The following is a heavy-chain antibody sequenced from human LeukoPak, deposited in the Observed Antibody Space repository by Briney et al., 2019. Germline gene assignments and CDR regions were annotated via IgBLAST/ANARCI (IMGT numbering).Heavy chain of an antibody. CDR3: ARVRGIAAGRYYFDY. J-gene: IGHJ4*02. V-gene: IGHV1-69*13. D-gene: IGHD6-13*01. CDR1: GGTFSSYA. Sequence: SVKVSCKASGGTFSSYAISWVRQAPGQGLEWMGGIIPIFGTANYAQKFQGRVTVTADESTSTAYMELSSLRSEDTAVYYCARVRGIAAGRYYFDYWGQGTLVTVSS. CDR2: IIPIFGTA.